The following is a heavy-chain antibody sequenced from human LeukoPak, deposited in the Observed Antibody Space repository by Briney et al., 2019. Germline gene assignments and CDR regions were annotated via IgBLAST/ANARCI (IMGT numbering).Heavy chain of an antibody. CDR2: ISSSSSTI. D-gene: IGHD2-2*01. Sequence: GGSLRLSCAASGFTFSSYSMNWVRRAPGKGLEWVSYISSSSSTIYYADSVKGRFTISRDNAKNSLYLQMNSLRAEDTAVYYCARGVVPAAIGYWGQGTLVTVSS. CDR3: ARGVVPAAIGY. V-gene: IGHV3-48*04. J-gene: IGHJ4*02. CDR1: GFTFSSYS.